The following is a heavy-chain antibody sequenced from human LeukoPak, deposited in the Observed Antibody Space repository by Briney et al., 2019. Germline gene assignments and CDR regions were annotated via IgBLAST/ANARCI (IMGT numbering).Heavy chain of an antibody. CDR1: GGSISSYY. Sequence: PSETLSLTCTVSGGSISSYYWSWIRQPPGKGLEWIGYIYYSGATNYNPSLKSRVTISVDTSKNQFSLNMSSVTAADTAVYYCAGSGTYAAPGDYWGQGALVTVSS. CDR2: IYYSGAT. V-gene: IGHV4-59*01. CDR3: AGSGTYAAPGDY. D-gene: IGHD3-10*01. J-gene: IGHJ4*02.